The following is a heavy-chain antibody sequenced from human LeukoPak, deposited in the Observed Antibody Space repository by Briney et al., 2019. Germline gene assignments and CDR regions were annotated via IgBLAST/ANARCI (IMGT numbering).Heavy chain of an antibody. CDR1: GFTFSSYA. Sequence: GGSLRLSCAASGFTFSSYAMSWVRQAPGKGLEWVSTISGSGRSTYYADSVKGRFTISRDNSKNTLYLQMNSLRAEDTAVYYCAKGYGSGSSRYYFDHWGQGTLVTVSS. J-gene: IGHJ4*02. V-gene: IGHV3-23*01. CDR2: ISGSGRST. CDR3: AKGYGSGSSRYYFDH. D-gene: IGHD3-10*01.